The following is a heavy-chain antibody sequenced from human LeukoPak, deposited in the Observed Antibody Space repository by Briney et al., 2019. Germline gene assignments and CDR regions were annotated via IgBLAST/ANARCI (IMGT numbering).Heavy chain of an antibody. J-gene: IGHJ6*02. D-gene: IGHD2-15*01. V-gene: IGHV1-8*02. CDR3: AREVGYCSGGSCHYGMDV. CDR1: GYTFTNYG. Sequence: GASVKVSCTASGYTFTNYGISWVRQAPGQGLEWMGWMNPNSGNTGYAQKFQGRVTMTRNTSISTAYMELSSLRSEDTAVYYCAREVGYCSGGSCHYGMDVWGQGTTVTVSS. CDR2: MNPNSGNT.